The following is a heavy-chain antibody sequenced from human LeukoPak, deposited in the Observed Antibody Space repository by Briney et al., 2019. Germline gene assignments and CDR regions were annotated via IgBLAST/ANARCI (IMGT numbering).Heavy chain of an antibody. CDR3: ARMGYFYGSGKYPMDV. V-gene: IGHV3-11*04. CDR2: ISSSGSTI. D-gene: IGHD3-10*01. Sequence: GGSLRLSCAASGFTFSDYYMSWIRLAPGKGLEWVSYISSSGSTIYYADSVKGRFTISRDNTKNSLYLQMSSLRAEDTAVYYCARMGYFYGSGKYPMDVWGKGTTVIISS. J-gene: IGHJ6*03. CDR1: GFTFSDYY.